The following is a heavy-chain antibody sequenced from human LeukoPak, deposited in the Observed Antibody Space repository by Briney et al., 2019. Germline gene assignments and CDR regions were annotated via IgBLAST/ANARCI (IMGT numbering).Heavy chain of an antibody. CDR2: IYYSGST. J-gene: IGHJ4*02. CDR3: ARDQRFYCGGDCYPLDY. V-gene: IGHV4-59*12. Sequence: KPSETLSLTCTVSGGSISSYYWSWIRQPPGKGLEWIGYIYYSGSTNYNPSLKSRVTISVDTSKNQFSLKLSSVTAADTAVYYCARDQRFYCGGDCYPLDYWGQGTLVTVSS. D-gene: IGHD2-21*02. CDR1: GGSISSYY.